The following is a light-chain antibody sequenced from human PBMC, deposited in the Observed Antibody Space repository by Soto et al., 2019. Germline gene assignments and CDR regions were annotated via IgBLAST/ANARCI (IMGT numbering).Light chain of an antibody. Sequence: QTVVTQEPSLTVSPGGTVTLTCGSSTGAVTSGHYPYWFQQKPGQAPRALIYDISNEYSWTPARFSGSLPGGKAALTLSGAQPEDEADYYCLLSYSGVRVFGGGTKLTVL. V-gene: IGLV7-46*01. CDR3: LLSYSGVRV. J-gene: IGLJ2*01. CDR2: DIS. CDR1: TGAVTSGHY.